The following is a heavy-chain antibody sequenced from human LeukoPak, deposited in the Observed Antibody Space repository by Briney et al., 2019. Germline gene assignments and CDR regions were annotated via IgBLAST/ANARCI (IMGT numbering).Heavy chain of an antibody. J-gene: IGHJ4*02. CDR3: VRDRSARYLDY. CDR2: IWYDGSNK. V-gene: IGHV3-33*01. Sequence: PGRSLRLSCAASGFTFRNHGMHWVRQAPDKGLEWVAVIWYDGSNKYYGGSVKGRFTISRDNSKNMLYLQINSLRAEDTAVYFCVRDRSARYLDYWGREPWSPSPQ. CDR1: GFTFRNHG.